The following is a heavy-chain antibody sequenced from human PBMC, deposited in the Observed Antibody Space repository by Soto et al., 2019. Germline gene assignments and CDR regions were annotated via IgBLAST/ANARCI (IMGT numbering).Heavy chain of an antibody. CDR2: IYPGDSDT. V-gene: IGHV5-51*01. CDR3: ARPGGNSGNWFDP. D-gene: IGHD5-12*01. J-gene: IGHJ5*02. CDR1: GKILARCW. Sequence: ISCKGYGKILARCWIGVARQIPGKGLEWMGIIYPGDSDTRYSPSFQGQVTISADKSISTAYLQWSSLKASDTDMYYCARPGGNSGNWFDPWGQGTLVTVS.